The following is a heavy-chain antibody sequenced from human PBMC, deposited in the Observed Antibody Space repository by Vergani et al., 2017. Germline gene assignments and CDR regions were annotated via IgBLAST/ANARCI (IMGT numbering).Heavy chain of an antibody. CDR2: INHSGST. D-gene: IGHD3-10*01. Sequence: QVQLQESGAGLLKPSETLSLTCAVYGGSFSGYYWSWIRQPPGKGLEWIGEINHSGSTNYNPSLKSRVTISVDTSKNQFSLKLSSVTAADTAVYYCARAGARDFDYWGQGTLVTVSS. J-gene: IGHJ4*02. CDR3: ARAGARDFDY. V-gene: IGHV4-34*01. CDR1: GGSFSGYY.